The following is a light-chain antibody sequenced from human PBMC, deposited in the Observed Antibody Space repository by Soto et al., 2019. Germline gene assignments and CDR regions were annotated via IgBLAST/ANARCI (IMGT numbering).Light chain of an antibody. V-gene: IGLV3-1*01. Sequence: SYELTQPPSVSVSSGQTASVTCSGDKLGDKYACWYQQKPGQSPVLVIYQDRKRPSGIPERFSGSNSGNTATLTISGTQAMDEADYYCQAWDSSTVVFGGGTQLTVL. CDR1: KLGDKY. J-gene: IGLJ2*01. CDR2: QDR. CDR3: QAWDSSTVV.